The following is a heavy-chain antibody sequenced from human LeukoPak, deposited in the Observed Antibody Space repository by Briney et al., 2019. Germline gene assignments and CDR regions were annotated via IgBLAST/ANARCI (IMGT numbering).Heavy chain of an antibody. CDR2: IWYDGSNK. J-gene: IGHJ4*02. CDR1: GFTFSSYG. D-gene: IGHD3-10*01. Sequence: GGSLRLSCAASGFTFSSYGMHWVRQAPGKGLEWVAVIWYDGSNKYYADSVKGRFTISRDNSKNTLYLQMNSLRAEDTAVYYCARRSYGSGSYYLDYRGQGTLVTVSS. V-gene: IGHV3-33*01. CDR3: ARRSYGSGSYYLDY.